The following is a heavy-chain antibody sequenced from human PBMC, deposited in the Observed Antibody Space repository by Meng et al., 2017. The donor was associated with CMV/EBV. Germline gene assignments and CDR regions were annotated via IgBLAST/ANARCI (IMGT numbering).Heavy chain of an antibody. V-gene: IGHV3-7*01. CDR3: ARDTLSTVTTVPHYGMDV. J-gene: IGHJ6*02. CDR1: GFTFSIYW. CDR2: IKVDGSGK. Sequence: GESLKISCAASGFTFSIYWMTWVRQAPGKGLEWVANIKVDGSGKYYVDSVKGRFTIPRDNAKNSVYLQMNSLRAEDTAVYYCARDTLSTVTTVPHYGMDVWGQGTTVTVSS. D-gene: IGHD4-11*01.